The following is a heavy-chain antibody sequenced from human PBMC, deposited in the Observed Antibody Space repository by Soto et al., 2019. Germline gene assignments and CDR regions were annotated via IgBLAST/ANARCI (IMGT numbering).Heavy chain of an antibody. CDR3: AKSLRGIIAVAAPFDY. J-gene: IGHJ4*02. CDR1: GFTFSSYG. Sequence: GGSLSLSCAASGFTFSSYGMHWVRQAPGKGLEWVAVISYDGSNKYYADSVKGRFTISRDNSKNTLYLQMNSLRAEDTAVFYCAKSLRGIIAVAAPFDYWGQGTLVTVSS. V-gene: IGHV3-30*18. CDR2: ISYDGSNK. D-gene: IGHD6-19*01.